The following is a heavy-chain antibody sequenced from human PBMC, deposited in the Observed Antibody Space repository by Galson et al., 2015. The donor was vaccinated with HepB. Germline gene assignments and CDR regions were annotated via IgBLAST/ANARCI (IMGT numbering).Heavy chain of an antibody. V-gene: IGHV1-69*04. CDR3: ARDMTGTIYYYYGMDV. CDR2: IIPILGIA. J-gene: IGHJ6*02. D-gene: IGHD3-9*01. Sequence: SVKVSCKASGGTFSSYAISWVRQAPGQGLEWMGRIIPILGIANYAQKFQGRVTITADKSTSTAYMELSSLRSEDTAVYYCARDMTGTIYYYYGMDVWGQGTTVTVSS. CDR1: GGTFSSYA.